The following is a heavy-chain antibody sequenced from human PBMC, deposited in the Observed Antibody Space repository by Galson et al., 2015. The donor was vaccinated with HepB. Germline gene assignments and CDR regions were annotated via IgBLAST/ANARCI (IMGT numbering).Heavy chain of an antibody. Sequence: SVKVSCKASGYTFTSYSVHWVRQAPGQGLEWMGWINTGYGHTKYSQQFQGRITITRDASASTAYMDLSSLRSADTAVYYCARDGYYDHGGEPFDYWGQGTLVTVSS. CDR1: GYTFTSYS. J-gene: IGHJ4*02. V-gene: IGHV1-3*04. CDR2: INTGYGHT. CDR3: ARDGYYDHGGEPFDY. D-gene: IGHD2-21*01.